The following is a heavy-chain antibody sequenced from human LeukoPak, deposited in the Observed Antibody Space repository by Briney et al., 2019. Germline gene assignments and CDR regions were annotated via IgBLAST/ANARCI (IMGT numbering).Heavy chain of an antibody. CDR3: ARHGGGGSYRSNDFDY. Sequence: SETLSLTCTVSGGSISSSSYYWGWIRQPPGKGLEWIGSIYYSGSTYYNPSLKSRVTISVDTSKNQFSLKLSSVTAADTAVHYCARHGGGGSYRSNDFDYWGQGTLVTVSS. CDR2: IYYSGST. V-gene: IGHV4-39*01. J-gene: IGHJ4*02. D-gene: IGHD1-26*01. CDR1: GGSISSSSYY.